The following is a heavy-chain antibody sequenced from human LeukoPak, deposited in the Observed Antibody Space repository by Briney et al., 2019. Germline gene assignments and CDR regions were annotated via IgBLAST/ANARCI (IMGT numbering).Heavy chain of an antibody. CDR3: ARDRGNYEYSFDY. CDR1: GFTFSSYA. D-gene: IGHD1-7*01. J-gene: IGHJ4*02. Sequence: RGYLRLSCVASGFTFSSYAMSWVRQAPGKGLEWVSVISGSGGSTNYADSVKGQFTISRDKSKNTLFLQMNSLRAEDTVVYYCARDRGNYEYSFDYWGQGTLVTVSS. CDR2: ISGSGGST. V-gene: IGHV3-23*01.